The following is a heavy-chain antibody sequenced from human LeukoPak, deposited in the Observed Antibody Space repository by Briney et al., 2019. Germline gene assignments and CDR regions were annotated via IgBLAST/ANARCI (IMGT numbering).Heavy chain of an antibody. CDR1: GYTFTSYG. Sequence: ASVKVSCKASGYTFTSYGISWVRQAPGQGLEWMGWISAYNGNTNYAQKLQGRVTMTTDTSTSTAYMELSSLRAEDTAVYYCARAFLGYCTNGVCSTPPIYCYGMDVWGQGTTVTVSS. J-gene: IGHJ6*02. CDR2: ISAYNGNT. V-gene: IGHV1-18*01. D-gene: IGHD2-8*01. CDR3: ARAFLGYCTNGVCSTPPIYCYGMDV.